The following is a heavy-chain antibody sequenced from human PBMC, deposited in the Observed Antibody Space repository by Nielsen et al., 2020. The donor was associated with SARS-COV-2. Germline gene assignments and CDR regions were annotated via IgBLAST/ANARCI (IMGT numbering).Heavy chain of an antibody. J-gene: IGHJ4*02. V-gene: IGHV1-18*01. CDR3: ASPDYYDSSGYFDY. CDR2: ISTYNGNT. Sequence: ASVKVSCKASGYTFTSYGISWVRQAPGQGLEWMGWISTYNGNTNYAQKLQGRVTMTTDTSTSTAYMELRSLRSEDTAVYYCASPDYYDSSGYFDYWGQGTLVTVSS. CDR1: GYTFTSYG. D-gene: IGHD3-22*01.